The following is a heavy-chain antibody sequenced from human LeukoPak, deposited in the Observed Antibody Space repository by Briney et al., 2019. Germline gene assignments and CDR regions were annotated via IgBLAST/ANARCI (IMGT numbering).Heavy chain of an antibody. CDR1: GFTFSSHA. CDR3: AKDQGDYYDSSGYPSY. Sequence: PGGSLRLSCAASGFTFSSHAMSWVRQAPGKGLEWVSAISGSGGSTYYADSVKGRFTISRDNSKNTLYLQMNSLRAEDTAVYYCAKDQGDYYDSSGYPSYWGQGTLVTVSS. D-gene: IGHD3-22*01. V-gene: IGHV3-23*01. J-gene: IGHJ4*02. CDR2: ISGSGGST.